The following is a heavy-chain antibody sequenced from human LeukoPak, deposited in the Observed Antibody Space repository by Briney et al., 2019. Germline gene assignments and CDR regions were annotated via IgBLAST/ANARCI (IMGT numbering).Heavy chain of an antibody. J-gene: IGHJ6*02. D-gene: IGHD3-3*01. CDR3: AKGDSYYDFCLDV. CDR1: GFTFSSFA. CDR2: VSGSGAKT. V-gene: IGHV3-23*01. Sequence: GGSLRLSCAASGFTFSSFAMTWVRLAPGKGLEWVSSVSGSGAKTYYADSVKGRFTTSRDNSKNMLYLQMNSLRAEDTAVYYCAKGDSYYDFCLDVWGQGTTVTVSS.